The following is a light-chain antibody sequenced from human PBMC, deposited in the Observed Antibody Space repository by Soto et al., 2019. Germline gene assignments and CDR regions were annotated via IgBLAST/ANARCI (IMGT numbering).Light chain of an antibody. V-gene: IGKV1-5*01. CDR2: DAS. J-gene: IGKJ1*01. CDR3: QQSYSTPPT. CDR1: QSISSW. Sequence: IQITQSPSTLSASVGDRVTIPCRASQSISSWLAWYQQKPGKAPKLLIYDASSLESGFPSRFSGSGSGTEFTLTISSLQPEDFATYYCQQSYSTPPTFGQGTKVDIK.